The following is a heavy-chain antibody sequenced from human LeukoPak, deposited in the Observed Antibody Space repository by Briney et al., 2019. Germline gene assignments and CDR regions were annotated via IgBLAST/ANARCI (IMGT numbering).Heavy chain of an antibody. D-gene: IGHD6-19*01. Sequence: GGSLRLSCAASGFTFRSYDMHWVRQVTGKGLEWVSAVGISGDTYYAGSVKGRFTISRENAKNSLYLQMNSLTAGDSAVYYCVRGGIQVSGIDEIDYWGQGTLVTVSS. CDR2: VGISGDT. CDR3: VRGGIQVSGIDEIDY. V-gene: IGHV3-13*01. CDR1: GFTFRSYD. J-gene: IGHJ4*02.